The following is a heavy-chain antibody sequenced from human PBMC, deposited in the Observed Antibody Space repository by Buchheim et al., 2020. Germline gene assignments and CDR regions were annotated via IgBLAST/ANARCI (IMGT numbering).Heavy chain of an antibody. CDR1: GGSISSGGNY. CDR2: TYYSGST. CDR3: ARAQPAYSGSYCFDY. D-gene: IGHD1-26*01. J-gene: IGHJ4*02. V-gene: IGHV4-31*03. Sequence: QVQLQESGPGLVKPSQTLSLTCTVSGGSISSGGNYWSWIRQHPGKGLEWIGYTYYSGSTYYNPSLKSRVTISVAPSQNQSSLKLSSVTAADTAVYYCARAQPAYSGSYCFDYWGQGTL.